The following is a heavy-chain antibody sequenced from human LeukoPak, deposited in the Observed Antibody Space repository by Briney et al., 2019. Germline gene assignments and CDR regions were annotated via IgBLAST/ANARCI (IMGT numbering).Heavy chain of an antibody. CDR2: IGGTGVRT. CDR1: GFTFSSYA. D-gene: IGHD1-26*01. V-gene: IGHV3-23*01. Sequence: GGTLRLSCAASGFTFSSYAMRWVRQAPGKGLEWVSTIGGTGVRTYYADSVKGRFTISRDNSKNTLYLQMNSLRAEDTAVYYCTTVDLSPIVGASRPRWGQGTLVTVSS. J-gene: IGHJ4*02. CDR3: TTVDLSPIVGASRPR.